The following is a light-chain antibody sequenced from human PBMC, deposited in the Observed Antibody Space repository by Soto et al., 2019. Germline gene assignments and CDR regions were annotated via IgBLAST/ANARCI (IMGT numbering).Light chain of an antibody. J-gene: IGLJ1*01. CDR2: EVS. Sequence: QSVLTQPPSVSGSPGQSVTISCTGTSSDVGSYNRVSWYQQPPGTAPKLTIYEVSNRPSGVPYRFSGSKSGNTASLTISGLQAEDEADYYCSSYTSSSTYVFGTGTKVTVL. CDR1: SSDVGSYNR. CDR3: SSYTSSSTYV. V-gene: IGLV2-18*02.